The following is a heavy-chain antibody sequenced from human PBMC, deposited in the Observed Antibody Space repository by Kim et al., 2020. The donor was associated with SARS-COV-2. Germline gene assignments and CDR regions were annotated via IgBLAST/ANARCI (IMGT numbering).Heavy chain of an antibody. V-gene: IGHV4-34*01. J-gene: IGHJ4*02. CDR1: GGSFSGYY. CDR2: INHSGST. Sequence: SETLSLTCAVYGGSFSGYYWSWIRQPPGKGLEWIGEINHSGSTNYNPSLKSRVTISVDTSKNQFFLKLSSVTAADTAVYYCARIGGTLVGATDYWGQGTLVTVSS. CDR3: ARIGGTLVGATDY. D-gene: IGHD1-26*01.